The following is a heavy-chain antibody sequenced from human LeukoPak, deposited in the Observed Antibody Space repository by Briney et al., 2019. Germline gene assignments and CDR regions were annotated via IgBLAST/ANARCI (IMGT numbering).Heavy chain of an antibody. D-gene: IGHD2-2*01. Sequence: GESLKISCKGSGYSFTSYWIGWVRQMPGQGLERMGIIYPGDSDTSYSPSFQGQVTISADKSISTTYLQWSSLKASDTAMYYCARPCSSTSCYDAFDIWGQGTMVTVSS. CDR3: ARPCSSTSCYDAFDI. CDR1: GYSFTSYW. J-gene: IGHJ3*02. CDR2: IYPGDSDT. V-gene: IGHV5-51*01.